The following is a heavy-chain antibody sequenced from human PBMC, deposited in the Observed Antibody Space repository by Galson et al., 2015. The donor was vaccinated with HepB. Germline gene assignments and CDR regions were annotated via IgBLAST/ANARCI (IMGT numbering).Heavy chain of an antibody. CDR1: GYSFTSYW. Sequence: SGAEVKKPGESLKISCKGSGYSFTSYWVALVRQMPGKGLEWMGIIFPGDSDTRYSPSFQGQVTISADKSISTAYLQWSSLKASDTAMYYCASSMIAFGGVIAPPDYWGQGTLVTVSS. J-gene: IGHJ4*02. CDR2: IFPGDSDT. CDR3: ASSMIAFGGVIAPPDY. D-gene: IGHD3-16*02. V-gene: IGHV5-51*01.